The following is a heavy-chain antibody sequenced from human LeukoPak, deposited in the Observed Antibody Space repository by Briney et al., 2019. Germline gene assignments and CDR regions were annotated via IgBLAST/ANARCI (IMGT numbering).Heavy chain of an antibody. CDR2: IIPIFGTA. D-gene: IGHD6-13*01. CDR3: ARSVPLAAAAWFDP. V-gene: IGHV1-69*05. Sequence: SVKVSCKASGGTFSSYAISWVRQAPGQGLEWMGGIIPIFGTANYAQKFQGRVTITTDESTSTAYMELSSLRSEDTAVYYCARSVPLAAAAWFDPWGQGTLVTVSS. CDR1: GGTFSSYA. J-gene: IGHJ5*02.